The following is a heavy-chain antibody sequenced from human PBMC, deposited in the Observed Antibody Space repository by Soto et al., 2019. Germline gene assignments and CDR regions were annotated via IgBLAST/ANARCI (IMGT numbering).Heavy chain of an antibody. CDR3: ASQTYYDFWSGYSSMDV. D-gene: IGHD3-3*01. CDR2: ISGSGGST. CDR1: GFTFSSYA. J-gene: IGHJ6*02. V-gene: IGHV3-23*01. Sequence: EVQLLESGGGLVQPGGSLRLSCAASGFTFSSYAMSWVRQAPGKGLEWVSAISGSGGSTYYAASVKGRFTISRDNSKNTLYLQMNSLRAEDTAVYYCASQTYYDFWSGYSSMDVWGQGTTVTVSS.